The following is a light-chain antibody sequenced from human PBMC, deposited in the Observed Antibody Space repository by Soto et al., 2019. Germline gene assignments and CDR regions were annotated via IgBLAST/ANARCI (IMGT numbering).Light chain of an antibody. J-gene: IGKJ1*01. Sequence: EILMTQSPATLSVSPGDSATLSCRASRSVDTDLAWYQQKPGQAPRLLVFATSARATGVPDRFRGSRSGTDFTLTISSLQAEDSVTYCCHEYYDRPPWTVGEGTKVEI. CDR1: RSVDTD. CDR2: ATS. CDR3: HEYYDRPPWT. V-gene: IGKV3-15*01.